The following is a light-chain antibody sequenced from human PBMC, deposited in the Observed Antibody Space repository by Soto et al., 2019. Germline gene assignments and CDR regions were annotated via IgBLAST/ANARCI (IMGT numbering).Light chain of an antibody. CDR1: QSISSW. J-gene: IGKJ1*01. Sequence: DIQMTQSPSTLSASVGDRVTITCRASQSISSWLAWYQQKPGQAPRLLIYGASSRATGIPDRFSGSGSGTDFTLTISSLQPDDFATYYCQHYNSYSEAFGQGTKVDIK. V-gene: IGKV1-5*01. CDR3: QHYNSYSEA. CDR2: GAS.